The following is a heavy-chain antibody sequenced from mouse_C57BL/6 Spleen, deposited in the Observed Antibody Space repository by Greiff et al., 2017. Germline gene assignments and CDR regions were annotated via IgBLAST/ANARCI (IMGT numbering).Heavy chain of an antibody. V-gene: IGHV1-82*01. D-gene: IGHD4-1*01. CDR1: GYAFSSSW. J-gene: IGHJ4*01. Sequence: QVQLQPSGPELVKPGASVKISCKASGYAFSSSWMNWVKQRPGKGLEWIGRIYPGDGDTNYNGKFKGKATLTADKSSSTASMQLSSLTSENSAVYFCARRELFYYAMDYWGKGTSFTVSS. CDR2: IYPGDGDT. CDR3: ARRELFYYAMDY.